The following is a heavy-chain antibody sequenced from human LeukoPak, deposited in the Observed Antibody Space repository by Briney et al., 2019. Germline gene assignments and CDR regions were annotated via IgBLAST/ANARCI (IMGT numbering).Heavy chain of an antibody. CDR3: ARAGGDSSGWYGY. CDR2: ISYDGSNR. V-gene: IGHV3-30*03. Sequence: GRSLRLSCAASGFTFSFYGMHWVRQAPGKGLERVAIISYDGSNRYFADSVKGRFTISRDNAMNSLYLQMNSLRDEDTAVYYCARAGGDSSGWYGYWGQGTLVTVSS. J-gene: IGHJ4*02. D-gene: IGHD6-19*01. CDR1: GFTFSFYG.